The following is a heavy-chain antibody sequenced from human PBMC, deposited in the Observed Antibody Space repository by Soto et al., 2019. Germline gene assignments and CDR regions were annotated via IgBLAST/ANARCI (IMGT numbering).Heavy chain of an antibody. Sequence: GGSLRLSCAASGFTVSSNYMSWVRQAPGKGLEWVSVIYSGGSTYYADSVKGRFTISRDNSKNTLYLQMNSLRAEDTAVYYCARAVIEGYYDSSPYYFDYWGQGTLVTVSS. CDR3: ARAVIEGYYDSSPYYFDY. CDR1: GFTVSSNY. V-gene: IGHV3-53*01. CDR2: IYSGGST. D-gene: IGHD3-22*01. J-gene: IGHJ4*02.